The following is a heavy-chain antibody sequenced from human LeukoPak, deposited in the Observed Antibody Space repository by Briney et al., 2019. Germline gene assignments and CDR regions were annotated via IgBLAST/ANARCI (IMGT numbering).Heavy chain of an antibody. J-gene: IGHJ4*02. D-gene: IGHD3-9*01. V-gene: IGHV1-69*04. CDR3: ARDLTGYYRY. Sequence: SVKVSCKASGGTFSSYAISWVRQAPGQGLEWMGRIIPILGIANYAQKFQGRVTMTTDTSTSTAYMELRSLRSDDTAVYYCARDLTGYYRYWGQGTLVTVSS. CDR1: GGTFSSYA. CDR2: IIPILGIA.